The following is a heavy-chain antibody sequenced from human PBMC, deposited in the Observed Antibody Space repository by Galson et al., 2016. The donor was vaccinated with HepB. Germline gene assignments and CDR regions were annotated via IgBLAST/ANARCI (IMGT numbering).Heavy chain of an antibody. CDR1: GFTFSNYA. CDR2: ISDSGATA. D-gene: IGHD3-16*01. Sequence: SLRLSCAASGFTFSNYAMTWVRQAPGKGPHFDSSISDSGATAYYPDSVKGRFTISRDNSKNTLYLQMNSLRAEDTAVYYCARPPEGDRRYFDLWGRGTLVTVSS. J-gene: IGHJ2*01. V-gene: IGHV3-23*01. CDR3: ARPPEGDRRYFDL.